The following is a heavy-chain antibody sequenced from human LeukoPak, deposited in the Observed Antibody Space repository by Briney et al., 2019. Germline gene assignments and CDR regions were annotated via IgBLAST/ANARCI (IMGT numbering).Heavy chain of an antibody. CDR2: ISSSSSYI. V-gene: IGHV3-21*01. CDR3: ARGGANTYSYYGMDV. J-gene: IGHJ6*02. Sequence: GGSLRLSCAASGFTFSSYSMNWFRQAPGKGLEGVSSISSSSSYIYYADSVKGRFTISRDNSKHSLYLQMNSLRAEDTAVYYCARGGANTYSYYGMDVWGQATTVTVSS. CDR1: GFTFSSYS.